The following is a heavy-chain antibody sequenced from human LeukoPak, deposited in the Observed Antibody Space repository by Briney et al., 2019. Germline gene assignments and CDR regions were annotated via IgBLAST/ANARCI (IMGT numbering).Heavy chain of an antibody. D-gene: IGHD3-16*02. Sequence: GGSLRLSCAASGFTFSSYSMNGVHQAPGKGLEWVSSISSSSSYIYYADSVKGRFTISRDNAKNSLYLQMNSLRAEDTAVYYCARDTWRLSIYYGMDVWGQGTTVTVSS. CDR3: ARDTWRLSIYYGMDV. CDR1: GFTFSSYS. V-gene: IGHV3-21*01. J-gene: IGHJ6*02. CDR2: ISSSSSYI.